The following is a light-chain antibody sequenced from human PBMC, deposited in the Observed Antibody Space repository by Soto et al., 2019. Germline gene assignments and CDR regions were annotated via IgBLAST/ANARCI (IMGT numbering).Light chain of an antibody. CDR3: QQYDNWPWT. Sequence: EIVMPQSPATLSVSPGERATLSXRASQSVSGTLAWYQQKPGQAPRLLIYGAFTRATGFPARFSGSGSGTDFTLTITSLQSEDFAVYYCQQYDNWPWTFGQGTKVDIK. V-gene: IGKV3-15*01. CDR1: QSVSGT. CDR2: GAF. J-gene: IGKJ1*01.